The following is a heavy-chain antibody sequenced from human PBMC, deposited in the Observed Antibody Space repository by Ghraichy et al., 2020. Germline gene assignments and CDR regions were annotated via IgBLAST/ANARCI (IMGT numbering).Heavy chain of an antibody. J-gene: IGHJ4*02. D-gene: IGHD3-22*01. CDR1: GFTFSSYA. CDR2: ISGNSAGI. V-gene: IGHV3-23*01. Sequence: GGSLRLSCEASGFTFSSYAMSWVRQAPGKGLEWVSSISGNSAGIFYAESVKGRFTISRDNSKNTLSLQMNGLRAEDTAVYYCAKKIVVVAPPRPLDYWGQGTLVTVSS. CDR3: AKKIVVVAPPRPLDY.